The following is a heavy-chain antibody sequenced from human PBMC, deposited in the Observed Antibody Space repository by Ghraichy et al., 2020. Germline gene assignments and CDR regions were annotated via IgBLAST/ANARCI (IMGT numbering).Heavy chain of an antibody. D-gene: IGHD2-2*01. CDR1: GGAISSSTYY. V-gene: IGHV4-39*01. CDR3: AGYPGVVPAGMGHYYGMDV. J-gene: IGHJ6*02. CDR2: IYYSGRT. Sequence: SETLSLTCSVSGGAISSSTYYWGWIRQPPGKGLEWIGTIYYSGRTSYNPSLKSQITISVDTSKNQFSLRLSSVTAADTAVYYCAGYPGVVPAGMGHYYGMDVWGQATTPTVSS.